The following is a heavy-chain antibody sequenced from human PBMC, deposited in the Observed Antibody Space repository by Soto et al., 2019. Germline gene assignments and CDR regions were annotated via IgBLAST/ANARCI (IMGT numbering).Heavy chain of an antibody. Sequence: QVQLVQSGAEVKKPGASVKVSCKASGYTLTSYGIIWVRQAPGQVLEWMGWIRPYNGNTNYAQKLQGRGTMTTDTSKSTAYMELRSLRSDDTAVYYCARDAPPEDYWGQGPLVTVSS. J-gene: IGHJ4*02. V-gene: IGHV1-18*01. CDR2: IRPYNGNT. CDR3: ARDAPPEDY. CDR1: GYTLTSYG.